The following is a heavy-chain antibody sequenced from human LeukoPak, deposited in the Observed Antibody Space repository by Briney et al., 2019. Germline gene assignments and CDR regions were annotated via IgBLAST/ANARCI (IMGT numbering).Heavy chain of an antibody. CDR1: GGSFSGYY. CDR2: INHSGST. V-gene: IGHV4-34*01. Sequence: PSETLSLTCAVYGGSFSGYYWSWIRQPPGKGLGWIGEINHSGSTNYNPSLKSRVTISVDTSKNQFSLKLSSVTAADTAVYYCARGFSWFDPWGQGTLVTVSS. CDR3: ARGFSWFDP. J-gene: IGHJ5*02.